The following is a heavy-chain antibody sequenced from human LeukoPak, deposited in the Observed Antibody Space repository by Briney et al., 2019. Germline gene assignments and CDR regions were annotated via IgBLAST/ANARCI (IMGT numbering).Heavy chain of an antibody. J-gene: IGHJ4*02. Sequence: SETLSLTCAVYGGSFSSYYWGWIRQPPGKGLEWIGVIYYSGSTFYNPSLKSRVTISVDTSKNQFSLKLSSVTAADTAVYYCARRYTGSCFDYWGQGTLVTVSS. CDR3: ARRYTGSCFDY. D-gene: IGHD1-26*01. CDR2: IYYSGST. V-gene: IGHV4-34*01. CDR1: GGSFSSYY.